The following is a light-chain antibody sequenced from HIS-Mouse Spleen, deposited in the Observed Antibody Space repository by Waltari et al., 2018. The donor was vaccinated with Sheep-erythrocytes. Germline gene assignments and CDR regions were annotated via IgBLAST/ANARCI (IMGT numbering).Light chain of an antibody. CDR3: CSYAGSSTPWV. CDR2: EGS. Sequence: QSALTQPASVSGSTGQSITISCTGTSSDVGSYNLVSWYQQHPGKAPKLMIYEGSKRPSGGSNRFSGSKSGNTASLTISGLQAEDEADYYCCSYAGSSTPWVFGGGTKLTVL. V-gene: IGLV2-23*01. CDR1: SSDVGSYNL. J-gene: IGLJ3*02.